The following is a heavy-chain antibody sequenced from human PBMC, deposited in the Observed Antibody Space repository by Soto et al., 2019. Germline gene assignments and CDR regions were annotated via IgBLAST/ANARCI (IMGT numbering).Heavy chain of an antibody. CDR1: GFTFSSYS. CDR2: ISSSSSTI. Sequence: GGSLRLSCAASGFTFSSYSMNWVRQAPGKGLEWVSYISSSSSTIYYADSVKGRFTISRDNAKNSLYLQMNSLRAEDTAVYYCARDYIHDFWSGYYMGAFDIWGQGTMVTVSS. J-gene: IGHJ3*02. CDR3: ARDYIHDFWSGYYMGAFDI. D-gene: IGHD3-3*01. V-gene: IGHV3-48*01.